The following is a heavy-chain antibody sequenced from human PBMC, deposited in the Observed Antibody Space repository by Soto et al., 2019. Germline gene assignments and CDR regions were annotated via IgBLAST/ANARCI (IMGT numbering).Heavy chain of an antibody. J-gene: IGHJ4*02. Sequence: QVQLQESGPGLVKPSQTLSLTCTVSGGSISSGGYYWSWIRQHPGKGLEWIGYIYYSGSTYYNPSLKSRVNISVDTSKAPFSLKLSSVTAADTAVYYCARGRSSTSPYPIGYWGQGTLVTVSS. D-gene: IGHD2-2*01. CDR1: GGSISSGGYY. CDR2: IYYSGST. V-gene: IGHV4-31*03. CDR3: ARGRSSTSPYPIGY.